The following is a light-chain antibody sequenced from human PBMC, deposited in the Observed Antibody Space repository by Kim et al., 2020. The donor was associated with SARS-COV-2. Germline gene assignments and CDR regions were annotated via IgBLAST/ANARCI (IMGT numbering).Light chain of an antibody. CDR2: DNT. CDR1: AIGRRT. Sequence: PGKTATIICGGEAIGRRTVPWYQQKPGQAPVVVIYDNTDRPSGIPERFSGSNSGNTATLTISRAEAGDEADYYCQLWDSGSDHVIFGGGTQLTVL. CDR3: QLWDSGSDHVI. J-gene: IGLJ2*01. V-gene: IGLV3-21*03.